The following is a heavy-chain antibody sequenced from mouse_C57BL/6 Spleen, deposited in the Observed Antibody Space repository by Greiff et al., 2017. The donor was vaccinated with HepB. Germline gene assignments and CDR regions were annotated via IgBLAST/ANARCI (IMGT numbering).Heavy chain of an antibody. CDR3: ARDSSGYRGYFDY. Sequence: EVQVVESGGGLVKPGGSLKLSCAASGFTFSSYAMSWVRQTPEKRLEWVATISDGGSYTYYPDNVKGRFTISRDNAKNNLYLQMSHLKSEDTAMYYCARDSSGYRGYFDYWGQGTTLTVSS. D-gene: IGHD3-2*02. CDR2: ISDGGSYT. V-gene: IGHV5-4*01. CDR1: GFTFSSYA. J-gene: IGHJ2*01.